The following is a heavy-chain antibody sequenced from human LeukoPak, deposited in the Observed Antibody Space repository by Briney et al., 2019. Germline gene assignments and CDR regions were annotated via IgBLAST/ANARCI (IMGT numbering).Heavy chain of an antibody. CDR1: GFTVSSYY. D-gene: IGHD1-26*01. CDR2: IYSGGST. V-gene: IGHV3-53*01. Sequence: PGGSLRLSCAASGFTVSSYYMTWVRQAPGKGLEWVSIIYSGGSTYYADSVKGRFTISRDNSKNTLYLQMDSLRAEDTAVYYCARANSGSHSYFQHWGQGTLVTVSP. J-gene: IGHJ1*01. CDR3: ARANSGSHSYFQH.